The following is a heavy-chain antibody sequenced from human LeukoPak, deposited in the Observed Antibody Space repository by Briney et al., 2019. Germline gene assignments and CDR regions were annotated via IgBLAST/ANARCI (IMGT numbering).Heavy chain of an antibody. CDR1: GFTFSSYA. Sequence: PGGSLRLSCAASGFTFSSYAMSWVRQAPGKGLERVSAISGSGGSTYYADSVKGRFTISRDNSKNTLYLRMNSLRAEDTAVYYCAKDLYYYDSSGYSDYWGQGTLVTVSS. CDR2: ISGSGGST. V-gene: IGHV3-23*01. D-gene: IGHD3-22*01. CDR3: AKDLYYYDSSGYSDY. J-gene: IGHJ4*02.